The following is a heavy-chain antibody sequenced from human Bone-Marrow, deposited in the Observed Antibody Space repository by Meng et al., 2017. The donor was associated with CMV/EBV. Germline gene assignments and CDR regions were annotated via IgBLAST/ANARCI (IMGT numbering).Heavy chain of an antibody. Sequence: ESLKISCAASGFTFSSYWMSWVRQPPGKGLEWIGEINHSGSTNYNPSLKSRVTISVDTSKNQFSLKLSSVTAADTAVYYCARAGLRSGYYFFEDYYYYYGMDVWGQGTTVTVSS. D-gene: IGHD3-3*01. J-gene: IGHJ6*02. V-gene: IGHV4-34*01. CDR1: GFTFSSYW. CDR2: INHSGST. CDR3: ARAGLRSGYYFFEDYYYYYGMDV.